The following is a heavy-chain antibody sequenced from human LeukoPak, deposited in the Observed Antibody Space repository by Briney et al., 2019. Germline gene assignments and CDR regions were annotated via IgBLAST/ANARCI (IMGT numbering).Heavy chain of an antibody. D-gene: IGHD5-18*01. Sequence: PSETLSLTCTVSGGSISSYYWSWIRQPPGKVLEWIGRMYTSGSTNYNPSLKSRVTISVDTSKNQFSLKLSSVTAADTAVYYCARGVRGYSYGYNWFDPWGQGTLVTVSS. J-gene: IGHJ5*02. V-gene: IGHV4-4*08. CDR2: MYTSGST. CDR1: GGSISSYY. CDR3: ARGVRGYSYGYNWFDP.